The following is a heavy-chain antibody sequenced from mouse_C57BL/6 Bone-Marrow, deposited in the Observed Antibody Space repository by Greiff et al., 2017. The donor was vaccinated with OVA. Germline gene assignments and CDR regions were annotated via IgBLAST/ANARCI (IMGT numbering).Heavy chain of an antibody. Sequence: EVQLVESGPELVKPGDSVKISCKASGYSFTGYFMNWVMQSHGKSLEWIGRINPYNGDTFYNQKFKGKATLTVDKSSSTAHMELRSLTSEDSAVYYCARSRSNFSWFAYWGQGTLVTVSA. J-gene: IGHJ3*01. CDR2: INPYNGDT. CDR1: GYSFTGYF. D-gene: IGHD2-5*01. CDR3: ARSRSNFSWFAY. V-gene: IGHV1-20*01.